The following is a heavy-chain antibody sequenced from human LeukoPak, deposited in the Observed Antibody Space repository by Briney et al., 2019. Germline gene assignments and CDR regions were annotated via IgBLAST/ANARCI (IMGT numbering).Heavy chain of an antibody. CDR3: ARDSLGTSSGWFDP. J-gene: IGHJ5*02. CDR2: IWSDGSNK. CDR1: GFTFSSHG. Sequence: GGSLRLSCAASGFTFSSHGMHWVRRAPGKGLEWVAVIWSDGSNKYCADSVKGRFTISRDNSKNTLYLQMNSLRAEDTAVYYCARDSLGTSSGWFDPWGQGTLVTVSS. V-gene: IGHV3-33*01. D-gene: IGHD6-19*01.